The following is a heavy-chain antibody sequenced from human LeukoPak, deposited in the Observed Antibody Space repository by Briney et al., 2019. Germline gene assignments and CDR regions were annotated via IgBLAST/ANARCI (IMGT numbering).Heavy chain of an antibody. CDR2: ISSSSSYI. J-gene: IGHJ4*02. D-gene: IGHD3-10*01. CDR1: GFTFSSYS. Sequence: GGSLRLSCAASGFTFSSYSMNWVRQAPGKGLEWVSSISSSSSYIYYADSVRGRFTISRDNAKNSLYLQMNSLRAEDTAVYYCARDGVERITMVRGVIISQNYFDYWGQGTLVTVSS. V-gene: IGHV3-21*01. CDR3: ARDGVERITMVRGVIISQNYFDY.